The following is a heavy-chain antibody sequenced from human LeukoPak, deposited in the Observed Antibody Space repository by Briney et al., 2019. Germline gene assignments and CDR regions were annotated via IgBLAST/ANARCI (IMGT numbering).Heavy chain of an antibody. D-gene: IGHD3-10*01. V-gene: IGHV3-21*01. J-gene: IGHJ4*02. CDR1: GFTFSSYS. CDR2: ISSSSSYI. Sequence: GGSLRLSCAASGFTFSSYSMNGVGQAPGKGLEGVSSISSSSSYIYYADSVKGRFTISRDNAKNSLYLQMNSLRAEDTAVYCCARARFGEGGYYFDYWGQGTLVTVSS. CDR3: ARARFGEGGYYFDY.